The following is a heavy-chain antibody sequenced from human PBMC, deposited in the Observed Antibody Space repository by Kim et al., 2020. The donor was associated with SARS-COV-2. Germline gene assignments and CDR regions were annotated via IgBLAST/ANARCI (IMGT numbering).Heavy chain of an antibody. V-gene: IGHV1-46*01. J-gene: IGHJ4*01. CDR3: VREFPVSFYFDY. CDR2: R. Sequence: RRYAQAVQGRITMTRDTSATTGYMELTSLTPEDTAVYYCVREFPVSFYFDYWGQGTLVAVSS.